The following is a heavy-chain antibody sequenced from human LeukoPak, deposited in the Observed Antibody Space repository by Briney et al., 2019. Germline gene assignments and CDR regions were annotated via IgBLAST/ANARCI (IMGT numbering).Heavy chain of an antibody. D-gene: IGHD2-21*02. J-gene: IGHJ4*02. V-gene: IGHV3-23*01. CDR3: AKDPSTSKTAPDY. Sequence: GGSLRLSCAASGFTFSSYAMSWVRQAPGKGLEWVSAISGSGGSTYYADSVKGQLTISRDNSKNTLYLQMNSLRAEDTAVYYCAKDPSTSKTAPDYWGQGTLVTVSS. CDR1: GFTFSSYA. CDR2: ISGSGGST.